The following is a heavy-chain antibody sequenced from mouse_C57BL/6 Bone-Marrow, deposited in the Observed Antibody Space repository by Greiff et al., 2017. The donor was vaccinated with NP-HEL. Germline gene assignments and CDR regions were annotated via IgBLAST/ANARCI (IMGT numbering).Heavy chain of an antibody. CDR2: INPGSGGT. V-gene: IGHV1-54*01. CDR1: VYAFTNYL. Sequence: VQLQQSGAELVRPGTSVKVSCKASVYAFTNYLIEWVKQRPGQGLEWIGVINPGSGGTNYNEKFKGKATLTADKSSSTAYMQLSSLTSEDSAVYFCARRNYYWYFDVWGTGTTVTVSS. CDR3: ARRNYYWYFDV. J-gene: IGHJ1*03.